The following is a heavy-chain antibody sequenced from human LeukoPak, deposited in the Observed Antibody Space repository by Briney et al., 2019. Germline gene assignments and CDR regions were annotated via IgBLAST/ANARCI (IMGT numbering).Heavy chain of an antibody. V-gene: IGHV4-59*01. D-gene: IGHD5-18*01. Sequence: PSETLSLTXTVSGGSISSYYWSWIRQPPGKGLEWIGYVYYSGGTNYNPSLKSRVTISVDTSKNQFSLKLSSVTAADTAVYYCARVGYSYGSFFDYWGQGTLVTVSS. J-gene: IGHJ4*02. CDR3: ARVGYSYGSFFDY. CDR1: GGSISSYY. CDR2: VYYSGGT.